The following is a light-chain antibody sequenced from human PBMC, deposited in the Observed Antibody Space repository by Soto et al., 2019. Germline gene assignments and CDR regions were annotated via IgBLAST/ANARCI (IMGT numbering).Light chain of an antibody. V-gene: IGKV3-20*01. CDR3: QQYSSSST. CDR2: GAS. J-gene: IGKJ2*02. CDR1: QSVTSNY. Sequence: EIVLTQSPGTLSLSPGERATLSYRASQSVTSNYLAWYQQKPGQAPRLLIFGASGRSTGVPDRFSGSGSGTDFTLTISRLEPEDFAVYYCQQYSSSSTFGQGTRLEIK.